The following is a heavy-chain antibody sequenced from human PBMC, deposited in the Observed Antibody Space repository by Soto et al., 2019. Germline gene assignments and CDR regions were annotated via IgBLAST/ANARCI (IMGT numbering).Heavy chain of an antibody. D-gene: IGHD2-15*01. CDR2: ISYDGRSE. J-gene: IGHJ6*04. CDR1: GITLSNFG. Sequence: GGSLRLSCVASGITLSNFGMHWFRQAPGKGLEWVAGISYDGRSEYYVDSVRGRFTLSRDNSKNTLSLQMISLRPEDTGVFYSAKDLDVVRGRSATRGLEVWGEGTTVAVCS. CDR3: AKDLDVVRGRSATRGLEV. V-gene: IGHV3-30*18.